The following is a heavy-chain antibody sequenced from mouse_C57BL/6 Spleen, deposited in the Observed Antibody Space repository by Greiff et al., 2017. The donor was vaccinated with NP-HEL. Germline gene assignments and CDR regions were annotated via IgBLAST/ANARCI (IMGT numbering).Heavy chain of an antibody. CDR3: APTGTGYFDY. CDR2: IDPSDSST. J-gene: IGHJ2*01. V-gene: IGHV1-59*01. Sequence: VQLQQPGAELVRPGTSVKLSCKASGYTFTSYWMHWVKQRPGQGLAWIGVIDPSDSSTNYNQKFKGKATLTVDTSSSTAYMQLSSLTSEDSAVYYCAPTGTGYFDYWGQGTTLTVSS. D-gene: IGHD4-1*02. CDR1: GYTFTSYW.